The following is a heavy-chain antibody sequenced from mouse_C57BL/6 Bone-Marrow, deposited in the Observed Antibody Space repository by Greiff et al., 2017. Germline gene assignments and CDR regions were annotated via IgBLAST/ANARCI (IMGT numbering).Heavy chain of an antibody. CDR2: ISSGSSTI. CDR3: ARKGLRAMDY. Sequence: EVQLVESGGGLVKPGGSLKLSCAASGFTFSDYGMPWVRQAPEKGLEWVAYISSGSSTIYYADTVKGRFTVSRDNAKNTLFLQMTSLGSEDTAMYLCARKGLRAMDYWGQGTSVTVSS. D-gene: IGHD3-3*01. V-gene: IGHV5-17*01. J-gene: IGHJ4*01. CDR1: GFTFSDYG.